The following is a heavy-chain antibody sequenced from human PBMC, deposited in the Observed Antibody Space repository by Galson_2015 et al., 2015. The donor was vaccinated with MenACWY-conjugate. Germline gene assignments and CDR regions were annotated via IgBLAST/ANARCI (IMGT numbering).Heavy chain of an antibody. J-gene: IGHJ4*02. D-gene: IGHD6-19*01. CDR3: VRDNSDWHFDC. CDR1: GFSFSNYY. V-gene: IGHV3-11*04. CDR2: ISSSGSTT. Sequence: SLRLSCAASGFSFSNYYMSWIRQPPGRGLEWVSYISSSGSTTYYADSVKGRFTISRDNAKNSLYLQMNSLRVEDTALYYCVRDNSDWHFDCWGQGTLVTVSS.